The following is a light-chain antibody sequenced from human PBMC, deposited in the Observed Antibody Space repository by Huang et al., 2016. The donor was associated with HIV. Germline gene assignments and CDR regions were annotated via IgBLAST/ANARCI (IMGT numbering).Light chain of an antibody. Sequence: IPMTQSPSSLSASVGDRLTITCRASQSISNYLTWYQQKPGKAPNLLLYAASNLQSGAPSRFSGSGSGTDFTLTVSSLQPEDFATYYCQQSYSTLLTFGGGTKVEI. CDR1: QSISNY. CDR2: AAS. J-gene: IGKJ4*01. CDR3: QQSYSTLLT. V-gene: IGKV1-39*01.